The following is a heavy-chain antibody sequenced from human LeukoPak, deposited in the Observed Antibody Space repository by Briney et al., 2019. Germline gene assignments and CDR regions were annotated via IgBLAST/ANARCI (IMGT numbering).Heavy chain of an antibody. Sequence: GRSLRLSCAASGFTFDDYAMHWVRQAPGKGLEWVSGISWNSGSIGCADSVKGRFTISRDNAKNSLYLQMNSLRAEDTAVYYCARSRIVGATLDYWGQGTLVTVSS. J-gene: IGHJ4*02. CDR1: GFTFDDYA. V-gene: IGHV3-9*01. D-gene: IGHD1-26*01. CDR3: ARSRIVGATLDY. CDR2: ISWNSGSI.